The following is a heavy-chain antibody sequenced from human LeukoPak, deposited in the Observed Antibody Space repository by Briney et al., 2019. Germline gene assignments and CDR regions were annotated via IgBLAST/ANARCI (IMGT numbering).Heavy chain of an antibody. D-gene: IGHD4-17*01. J-gene: IGHJ6*03. Sequence: PGRSLRLSCAASGFTFSSYGMHWVRQAPGKGLEWVAVISYDGSNKYYADSVKGRFTISRDNSKNTLYLQMNSLRAEDTAVYYCARYGDYGTEGYYYMDVWGKGTRVNVSS. CDR1: GFTFSSYG. V-gene: IGHV3-30*03. CDR2: ISYDGSNK. CDR3: ARYGDYGTEGYYYMDV.